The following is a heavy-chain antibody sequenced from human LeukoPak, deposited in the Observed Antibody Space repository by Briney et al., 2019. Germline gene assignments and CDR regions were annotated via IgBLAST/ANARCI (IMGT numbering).Heavy chain of an antibody. CDR3: ARTSIAARRANAFDI. CDR2: IYHSGST. J-gene: IGHJ3*02. D-gene: IGHD6-6*01. Sequence: SETLSLTCTVSGGSISSGGYSWSWTRQPPGKGLEWIGYIYHSGSTYYNPSLKSRVTISVDRSKNQFSLKLSSVTAADTAVYYCARTSIAARRANAFDIWGQGTMVTV. V-gene: IGHV4-30-2*01. CDR1: GGSISSGGYS.